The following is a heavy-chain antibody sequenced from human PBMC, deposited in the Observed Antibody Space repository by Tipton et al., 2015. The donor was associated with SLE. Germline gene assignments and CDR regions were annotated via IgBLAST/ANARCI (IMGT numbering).Heavy chain of an antibody. CDR2: ISGSGDST. D-gene: IGHD3-22*01. CDR3: ATAQGMIVPNDAFDF. J-gene: IGHJ3*01. V-gene: IGHV3-23*01. Sequence: GSLRLSCTASGFTFNNYAMNWVRQAPGKGLAWVSGISGSGDSTFSGDSVKGRFTISRDNSKKTLYLQMNSLRVEDTAIYYCATAQGMIVPNDAFDFGGQGTMVTVSS. CDR1: GFTFNNYA.